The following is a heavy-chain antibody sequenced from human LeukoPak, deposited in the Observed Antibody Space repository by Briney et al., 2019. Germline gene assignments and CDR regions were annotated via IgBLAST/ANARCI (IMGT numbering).Heavy chain of an antibody. J-gene: IGHJ6*02. CDR3: ASGYYYDSSGYFYGMDV. CDR2: IIPNLGIA. D-gene: IGHD3-22*01. V-gene: IGHV1-69*04. Sequence: SVKVSCKASGGTFSSYAISWVRQAPGQGLEWRGRIIPNLGIANYAQKFQGRVTITADKSTSTAYMELSSLRSEDMAVYYCASGYYYDSSGYFYGMDVWGQGTTVTVSS. CDR1: GGTFSSYA.